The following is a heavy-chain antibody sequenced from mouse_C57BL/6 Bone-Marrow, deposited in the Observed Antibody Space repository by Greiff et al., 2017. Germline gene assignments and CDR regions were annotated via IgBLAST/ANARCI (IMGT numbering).Heavy chain of an antibody. D-gene: IGHD2-2*01. V-gene: IGHV1-81*01. Sequence: QVQLKQSGAELARPGASVKLSCKASGYTFTSYGISWVKQRTGQGLEWIGDIYPRSGNTYYNEKVKGKATLTADKSSSTAYMEIRSLTSEDSAVYFCARCGYHGGFAYWGQGTLVTVSA. CDR2: IYPRSGNT. CDR1: GYTFTSYG. J-gene: IGHJ3*01. CDR3: ARCGYHGGFAY.